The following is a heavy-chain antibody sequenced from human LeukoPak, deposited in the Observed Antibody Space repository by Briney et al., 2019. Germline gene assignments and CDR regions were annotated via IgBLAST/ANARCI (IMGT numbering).Heavy chain of an antibody. CDR1: GFTFSSYA. CDR3: AKGWAPYYYDSSGYYGSDY. CDR2: ISGSGGST. Sequence: QPGGSLRLSCAASGFTFSSYAMSWVRQAPGKGLEWVSAISGSGGSTYYADSVKGRFTISRDNSKNTLYLQMNSLRAEDTAVYYCAKGWAPYYYDSSGYYGSDYWGQGTLVTVSS. V-gene: IGHV3-23*01. D-gene: IGHD3-22*01. J-gene: IGHJ4*02.